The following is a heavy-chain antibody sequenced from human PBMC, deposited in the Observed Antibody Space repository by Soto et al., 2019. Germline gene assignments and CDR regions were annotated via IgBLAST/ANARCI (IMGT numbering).Heavy chain of an antibody. D-gene: IGHD3-3*01. Sequence: QVQLQESGPGLVKPSETLSLTCTVSGGSISSYYWSWIRQPPGKGLEWIGYIYYSGSTNYNPSLKSRVTISVDTSKNQFSLKLSSVTAADTAVYYCVRVEAGFLEWLFFDYWGQGTLVTVSS. V-gene: IGHV4-59*01. J-gene: IGHJ4*02. CDR1: GGSISSYY. CDR2: IYYSGST. CDR3: VRVEAGFLEWLFFDY.